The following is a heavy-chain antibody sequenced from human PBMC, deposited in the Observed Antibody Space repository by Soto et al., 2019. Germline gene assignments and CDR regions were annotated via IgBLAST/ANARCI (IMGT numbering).Heavy chain of an antibody. V-gene: IGHV4-4*07. CDR2: IYATGTT. Sequence: PSVTRSLTCTVSAASLSGFYWSWIRKSAGKGLEWIGRIYATGTTDYSPSLKSRVMMSVDTSKKQFSLKLRSVTAADTAVYYCVRDGTKTLRDWFDPWGQGISVTVSS. CDR1: AASLSGFY. J-gene: IGHJ5*02. CDR3: VRDGTKTLRDWFDP. D-gene: IGHD1-1*01.